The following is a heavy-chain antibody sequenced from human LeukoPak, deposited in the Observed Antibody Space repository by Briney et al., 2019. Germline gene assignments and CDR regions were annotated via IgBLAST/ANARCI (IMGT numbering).Heavy chain of an antibody. Sequence: SETPSLTCAVYGGSFSGYYWSWIRQPPGKGLEWIGEINHSGSTNYNPSLKSRVTISVDTSKNQFSLKLSSVTAADTAVYYCARGRAAAGTDYWGQGTLVTVSS. CDR3: ARGRAAAGTDY. V-gene: IGHV4-34*01. CDR1: GGSFSGYY. CDR2: INHSGST. J-gene: IGHJ4*02. D-gene: IGHD6-13*01.